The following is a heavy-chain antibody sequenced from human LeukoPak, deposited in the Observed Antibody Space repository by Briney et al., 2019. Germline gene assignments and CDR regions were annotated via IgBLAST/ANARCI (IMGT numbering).Heavy chain of an antibody. CDR1: GFTFSSYS. CDR2: ISSSSSYI. D-gene: IGHD2-21*01. Sequence: PGGSLRLSCAASGFTFSSYSMNWVRQAPGKGLEWVSSISSSSSYIYYADSVKGRFTISRDSSKNTLYLQTNRLRAEDAAVYYCAKAPVTTCSGAYCYPFDYWGQGTLVTVSS. J-gene: IGHJ4*02. V-gene: IGHV3-21*04. CDR3: AKAPVTTCSGAYCYPFDY.